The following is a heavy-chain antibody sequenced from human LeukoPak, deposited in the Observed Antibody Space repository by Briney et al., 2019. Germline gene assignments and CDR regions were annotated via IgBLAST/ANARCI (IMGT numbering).Heavy chain of an antibody. CDR3: ASGQRVVVAVHEP. CDR2: MNPNSGNT. J-gene: IGHJ5*02. Sequence: GALVKVSCKASGYTFTSYDINWVRQATGQGLEWMGWMNPNSGNTGYAQKFQGGVTMTRNTSISTAYMELSSLRSEDTAVYYCASGQRVVVAVHEPWGQGTLVTVSS. V-gene: IGHV1-8*01. CDR1: GYTFTSYD. D-gene: IGHD2-15*01.